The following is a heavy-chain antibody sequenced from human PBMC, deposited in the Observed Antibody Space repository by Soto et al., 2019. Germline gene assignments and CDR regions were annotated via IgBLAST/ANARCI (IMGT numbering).Heavy chain of an antibody. CDR2: ISYDGSNK. V-gene: IGHV3-30*18. CDR1: GFTFSIYG. CDR3: AKPDSEWELLIMYYFDY. D-gene: IGHD1-26*01. J-gene: IGHJ4*02. Sequence: PGGSLRLSFAASGFTFSIYGMHWVRQAPGKGLEWVAVISYDGSNKYYADSVKGRFTISRDNSKNTLYLQMNSLRAEDTAVYYCAKPDSEWELLIMYYFDYWGQGTLVTVSS.